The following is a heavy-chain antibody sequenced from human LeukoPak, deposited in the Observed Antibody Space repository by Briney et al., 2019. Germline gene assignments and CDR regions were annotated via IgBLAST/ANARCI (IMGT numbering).Heavy chain of an antibody. CDR3: TRDRLVVLMVYAISAY. CDR1: GFTFGDYA. V-gene: IGHV3-49*03. D-gene: IGHD2-8*01. CDR2: IRSKAYGGPT. Sequence: PGGSLRLSCTASGFTFGDYAMSWFRQAPGKGLEWVGFIRSKAYGGPTEYAESVKGRFTISRDDSKSIAYLQMNSLKTEDTAVYYCTRDRLVVLMVYAISAYWGQGTLVTVSS. J-gene: IGHJ4*02.